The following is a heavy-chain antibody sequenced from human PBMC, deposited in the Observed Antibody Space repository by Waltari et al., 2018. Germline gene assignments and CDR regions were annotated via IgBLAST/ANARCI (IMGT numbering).Heavy chain of an antibody. CDR3: ASTYSGSYDY. J-gene: IGHJ4*02. Sequence: EVQLVESGGGLVQPGGSLRLACAASGFTFSSYSMRWVRQAPGKGLEWVSAISGSGGSTYYADSVKGRFTISRDNSKNTLYLQMNSLRAEDTAVYYCASTYSGSYDYWGQGTLVTVSS. V-gene: IGHV3-23*04. CDR2: ISGSGGST. CDR1: GFTFSSYS. D-gene: IGHD1-26*01.